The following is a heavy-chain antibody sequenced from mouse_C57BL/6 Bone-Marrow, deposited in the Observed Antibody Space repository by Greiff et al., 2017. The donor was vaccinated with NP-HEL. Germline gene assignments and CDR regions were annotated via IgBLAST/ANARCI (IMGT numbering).Heavy chain of an antibody. J-gene: IGHJ1*03. CDR2: SGNKANDYTT. V-gene: IGHV7-1*01. CDR1: GFTFSDFY. Sequence: EVKLVESGGGLVQSGRSLRLSCATSGFTFSDFYMEWVRQAPGKGLEWIAASGNKANDYTTEYSASVKGRFIVSRDTSQSILYHQMNALRAEDTAIYYCARDNWDWYFDVWGTGTTVTVSS. CDR3: ARDNWDWYFDV. D-gene: IGHD4-1*01.